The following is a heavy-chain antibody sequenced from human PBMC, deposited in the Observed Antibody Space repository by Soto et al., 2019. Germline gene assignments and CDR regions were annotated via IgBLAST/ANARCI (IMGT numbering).Heavy chain of an antibody. V-gene: IGHV3-48*03. J-gene: IGHJ4*02. CDR2: ISSSGSTI. CDR3: ASGYSGYDWYFDY. Sequence: GSLRLSCAASGFTFSSYEMNWVRQAPGKGLEWVSYISSSGSTIYYADSVKGRFTISRDNAKNSLYLQMNSLRAEDTAVYYCASGYSGYDWYFDYWGQGTLVTVSS. CDR1: GFTFSSYE. D-gene: IGHD5-12*01.